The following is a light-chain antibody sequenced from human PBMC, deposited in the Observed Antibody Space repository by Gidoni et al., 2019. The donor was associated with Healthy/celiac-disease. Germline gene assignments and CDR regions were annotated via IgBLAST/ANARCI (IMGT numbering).Light chain of an antibody. J-gene: IGKJ2*01. CDR2: AAS. V-gene: IGKV1-9*01. CDR3: QQLNSYPHT. Sequence: IQLTQSPSSLSASVGDRVTITCRASQGISSYLAGYQQKPGKAPKHLIYAASTWQSGVPSRCSGSGAGTDVTLTISSLQPEDVVTYYCQQLNSYPHTFXXXTKLEIK. CDR1: QGISSY.